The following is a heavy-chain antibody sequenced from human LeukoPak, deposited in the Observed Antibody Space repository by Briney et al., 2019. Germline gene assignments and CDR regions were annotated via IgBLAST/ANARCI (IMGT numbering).Heavy chain of an antibody. Sequence: PSQTLSLTCTVSGGSISSGDYYWSWSRQPPGKGLEWIGYIYYSGSTYYNPSLKSRVTISVDTSKNQFSLKLSSVTAADTAVYYCARAPYCSGGSCYFYYYYGMDVWGQGTTVTVSS. CDR1: GGSISSGDYY. CDR2: IYYSGST. CDR3: ARAPYCSGGSCYFYYYYGMDV. V-gene: IGHV4-30-4*01. D-gene: IGHD2-15*01. J-gene: IGHJ6*02.